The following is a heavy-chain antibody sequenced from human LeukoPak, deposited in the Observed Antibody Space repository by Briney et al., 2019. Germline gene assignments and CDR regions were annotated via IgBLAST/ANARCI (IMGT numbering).Heavy chain of an antibody. CDR1: GFTFSSSW. CDR2: INQDGSEK. CDR3: AKEGYDYYGSGS. J-gene: IGHJ4*02. V-gene: IGHV3-7*03. D-gene: IGHD3-10*01. Sequence: GGSLRLSRAASGFTFSSSWMSWVRQAPGKGLEWVANINQDGSEKHYVDSVKGRFTVSRDNAKNSLFLQMNSLRAEDTAVYYCAKEGYDYYGSGSWGQGTLVTVSS.